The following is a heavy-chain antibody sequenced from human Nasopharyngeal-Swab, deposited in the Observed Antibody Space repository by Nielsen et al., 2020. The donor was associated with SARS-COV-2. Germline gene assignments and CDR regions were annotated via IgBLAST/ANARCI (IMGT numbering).Heavy chain of an antibody. D-gene: IGHD6-19*01. V-gene: IGHV3-74*01. CDR2: INSDGSST. J-gene: IGHJ1*01. Sequence: GESLKISCAASGFSFSSYWMHWVRQAPGKGLVWVSRINSDGSSTSYADSVKGRFTISRDNAKNTLYLQMNSLRAEDTAVYYCARAKGSSGWQDFAEYFQHWGQGTLVTVSS. CDR3: ARAKGSSGWQDFAEYFQH. CDR1: GFSFSSYW.